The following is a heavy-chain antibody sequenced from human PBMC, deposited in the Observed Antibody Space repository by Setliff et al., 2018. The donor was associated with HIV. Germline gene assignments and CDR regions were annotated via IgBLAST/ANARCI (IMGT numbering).Heavy chain of an antibody. Sequence: SETLSLTCAVSGYSISSGYYWGWIRQPPGKGLEWIGSIYHRGSTYYNPSLKSRVTTSVDTSKNQISLKLSSVTAADTAVYYCARDDGDYWGQGTLVTVSS. CDR1: GYSISSGYY. V-gene: IGHV4-38-2*02. CDR3: ARDDGDY. CDR2: IYHRGST. J-gene: IGHJ4*02.